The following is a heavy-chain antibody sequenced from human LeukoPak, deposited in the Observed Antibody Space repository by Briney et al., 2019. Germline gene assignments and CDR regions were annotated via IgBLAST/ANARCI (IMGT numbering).Heavy chain of an antibody. CDR3: ARATGDRFDY. CDR1: GFTFSDYY. J-gene: IGHJ4*02. V-gene: IGHV3-11*01. D-gene: IGHD3-10*01. Sequence: GGSLRLSCAASGFTFSDYYMNWIRQAPGKGLEWVSYISSGGSTIHYADSVKGRFTISRDNARKSLYLQMNRLRAEDTAVYSCARATGDRFDYWGQGTLVTVSS. CDR2: ISSGGSTI.